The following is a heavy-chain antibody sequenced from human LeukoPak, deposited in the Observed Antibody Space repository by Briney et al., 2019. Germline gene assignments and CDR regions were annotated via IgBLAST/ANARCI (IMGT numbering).Heavy chain of an antibody. CDR2: INHDGST. J-gene: IGHJ5*02. V-gene: IGHV4-34*01. Sequence: SETLSLTCAVSGGSFSGYYWTCLRQPPGKGLEWIGEINHDGSTNYNPSLRSRVTISLDTSKNQFSLKLSSLTATDTAVYYCLSGHDNAFDPWGQGTLVTVSP. D-gene: IGHD3-9*01. CDR1: GGSFSGYY. CDR3: LSGHDNAFDP.